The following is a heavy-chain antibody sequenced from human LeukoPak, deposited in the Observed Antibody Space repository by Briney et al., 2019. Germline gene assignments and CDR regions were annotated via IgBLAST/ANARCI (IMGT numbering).Heavy chain of an antibody. J-gene: IGHJ4*02. CDR3: AKDGGLWVSAHWGDS. CDR1: GFTFSSYT. CDR2: ITTSVGNT. D-gene: IGHD7-27*01. Sequence: PGGSLRLSCAASGFTFSSYTMSWVRQAPGKGLEWVSTITTSVGNTYYADSVKGRFTVSRDNSKNTLFLQMNSLRAEDTAVYYCAKDGGLWVSAHWGDSWGRGTLVTVSS. V-gene: IGHV3-23*01.